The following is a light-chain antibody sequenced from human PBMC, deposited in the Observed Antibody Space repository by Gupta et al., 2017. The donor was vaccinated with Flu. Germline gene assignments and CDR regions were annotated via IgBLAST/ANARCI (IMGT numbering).Light chain of an antibody. CDR3: QQRSNWPLT. CDR2: DAS. V-gene: IGKV3-11*01. CDR1: QSVSSY. Sequence: VFSRSQAPLLLSPGERATLSCRASQSVSSYLAWYQQKPGQAPRLLLYDASNRATGIPARFSGSGSGTDFTLTISRLEPEDFAVYYCQQRSNWPLTFGGGTKVEIK. J-gene: IGKJ4*01.